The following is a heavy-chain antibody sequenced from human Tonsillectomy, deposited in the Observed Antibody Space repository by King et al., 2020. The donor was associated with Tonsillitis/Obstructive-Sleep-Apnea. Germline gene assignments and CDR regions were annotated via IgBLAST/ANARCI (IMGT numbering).Heavy chain of an antibody. CDR2: INSDGSST. Sequence: VQLVESGGGLVQPGGSLRLSCEASGFTLSSYWMHWVRQGPGKGLVWVSRINSDGSSTNYGDSVKGRLTISRDKAKNTLYLQMNILRAEDTAVYYWERCGDITVSTKGFVNYWGQGTLVTGSS. V-gene: IGHV3-74*01. CDR3: ERCGDITVSTKGFVNY. D-gene: IGHD5/OR15-5a*01. CDR1: GFTLSSYW. J-gene: IGHJ4*02.